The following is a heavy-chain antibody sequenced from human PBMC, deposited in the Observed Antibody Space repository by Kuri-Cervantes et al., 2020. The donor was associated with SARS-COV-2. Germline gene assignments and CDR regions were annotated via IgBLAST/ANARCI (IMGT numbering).Heavy chain of an antibody. CDR1: GYTFTSYA. J-gene: IGHJ4*02. D-gene: IGHD1-26*01. Sequence: ASVKVSCKASGYTFTSYAMHWVRQAPGQRLEWMGWINAGNGNTKYSQKFQGRVTITRDTSASTAYMELSSLRSEDTAVYYCARGSVGATTVFDYWGQGTLVTVSS. V-gene: IGHV1-3*01. CDR3: ARGSVGATTVFDY. CDR2: INAGNGNT.